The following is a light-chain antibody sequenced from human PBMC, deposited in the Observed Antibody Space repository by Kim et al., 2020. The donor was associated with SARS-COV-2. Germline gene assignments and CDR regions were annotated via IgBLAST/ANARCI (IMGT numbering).Light chain of an antibody. CDR2: DNN. Sequence: QSVLTQPPSVSGAPGQRVTISCTGSSSNIGAGYDVHWYQQFPGTAPKLLIYDNNNRPSGVPDRFSGSKSDTSASLAITGLQAEDEADYYCQSYDSSLSGWVFGGGTQLTVL. J-gene: IGLJ3*02. CDR3: QSYDSSLSGWV. V-gene: IGLV1-40*01. CDR1: SSNIGAGYD.